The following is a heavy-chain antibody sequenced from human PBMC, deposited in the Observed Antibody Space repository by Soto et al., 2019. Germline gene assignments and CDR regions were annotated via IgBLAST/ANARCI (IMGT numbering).Heavy chain of an antibody. CDR2: ISWDDDK. Sequence: QITLKESGPTLVNPTQTLTLTCHFSGFSLTTPGVGVGWVRQPPGKALEWLTLISWDDDKRYSPSLKSRLAIAKDTASNLVVLTMTNMDPVDTGTYYCVHRRVERSGSVWTYGTFDFWGQGTVVTVSS. D-gene: IGHD3-3*01. CDR3: VHRRVERSGSVWTYGTFDF. CDR1: GFSLTTPGVG. J-gene: IGHJ3*01. V-gene: IGHV2-5*02.